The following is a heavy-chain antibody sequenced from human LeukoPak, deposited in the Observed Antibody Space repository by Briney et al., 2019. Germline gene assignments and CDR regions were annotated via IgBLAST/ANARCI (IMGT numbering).Heavy chain of an antibody. CDR2: ISAYNGNT. D-gene: IGHD3-22*01. CDR3: ARVPRDSSGYYGYFDY. V-gene: IGHV1-18*01. Sequence: ASVKVSCKASGYTFTSYGISWVRQAPGQGLEWMGWISAYNGNTNYAQKVQGRVTMTTDTSTNTAYMELRSLRSDDTAVYYCARVPRDSSGYYGYFDYWGQGTLVTVSS. J-gene: IGHJ4*02. CDR1: GYTFTSYG.